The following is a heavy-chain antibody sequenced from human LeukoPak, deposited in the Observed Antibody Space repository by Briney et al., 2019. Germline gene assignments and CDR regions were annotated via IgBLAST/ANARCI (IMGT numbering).Heavy chain of an antibody. J-gene: IGHJ6*02. CDR2: INNSSSYI. CDR3: ARDRCSGGSCYTHYGMDV. Sequence: GGSLRLSCAASGLTFSSYSMNWVRQPPGKGLEWVSSINNSSSYIYYADSVKGRFTISRDNAKNSLYLQMNSLRAEDTAVYYCARDRCSGGSCYTHYGMDVWGQGTTVTVSS. D-gene: IGHD2-15*01. CDR1: GLTFSSYS. V-gene: IGHV3-21*01.